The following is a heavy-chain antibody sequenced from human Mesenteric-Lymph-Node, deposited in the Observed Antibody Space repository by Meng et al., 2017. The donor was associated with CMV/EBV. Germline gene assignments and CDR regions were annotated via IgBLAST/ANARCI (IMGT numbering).Heavy chain of an antibody. J-gene: IGHJ4*02. Sequence: GESLKISGAASRFTFSSYAMHWVRQAPGKGLKWVTVISYDGTNKYYTDSVKGRFTISRDNSKDTLFLQMNSLRAEDTAVYYCARDYCSSTSCYIDYWGQGTLVTVSS. V-gene: IGHV3-30*04. CDR1: RFTFSSYA. CDR3: ARDYCSSTSCYIDY. CDR2: ISYDGTNK. D-gene: IGHD2-2*01.